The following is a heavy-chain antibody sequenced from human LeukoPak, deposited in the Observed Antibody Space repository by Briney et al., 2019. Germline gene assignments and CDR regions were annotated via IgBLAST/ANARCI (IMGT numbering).Heavy chain of an antibody. CDR3: ARQECSGGSCYNYFDY. CDR1: GGSISSYY. CDR2: IYTSGST. V-gene: IGHV4-4*09. Sequence: PSETLSLTCTVSGGSISSYYWSWIRQPPGKGLGWIGYIYTSGSTNYNPSLKSRVTISVDTSKNQFSLKLSSVTAADTAVYYCARQECSGGSCYNYFDYWGQGTLVTVSS. J-gene: IGHJ4*02. D-gene: IGHD2-15*01.